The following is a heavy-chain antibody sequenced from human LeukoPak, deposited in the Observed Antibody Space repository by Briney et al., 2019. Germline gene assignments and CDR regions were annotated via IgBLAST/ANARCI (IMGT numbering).Heavy chain of an antibody. J-gene: IGHJ3*02. Sequence: ASVRVSCKASGYTFTSYGISWVRQAPGQGLEWMGWISAYNGNTNYAQKLQGRVTMTTDTSTSTAYMELSSLRSEDTAVYYCATGSGGLRFLEWLPLRAFDIWGQGTMVTVSS. V-gene: IGHV1-18*01. CDR1: GYTFTSYG. CDR3: ATGSGGLRFLEWLPLRAFDI. D-gene: IGHD3-3*01. CDR2: ISAYNGNT.